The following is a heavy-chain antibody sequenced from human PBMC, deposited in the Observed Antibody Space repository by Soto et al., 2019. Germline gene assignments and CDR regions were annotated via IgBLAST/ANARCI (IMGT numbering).Heavy chain of an antibody. V-gene: IGHV3-72*01. CDR1: GFTFSDHY. J-gene: IGHJ4*02. Sequence: GGSLRLSCATSGFTFSDHYMDWVRQAPGMGLEWVGRTRNKANGYTTAYAASVQGRFTISRDDSKNSLYLQMNSLKTEDTVVYYCARGGQGAPFDYWGQGTLVTVSS. CDR2: TRNKANGYTT. CDR3: ARGGQGAPFDY.